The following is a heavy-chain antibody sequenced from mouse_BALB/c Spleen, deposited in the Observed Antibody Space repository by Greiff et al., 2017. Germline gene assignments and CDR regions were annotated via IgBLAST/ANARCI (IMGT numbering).Heavy chain of an antibody. V-gene: IGHV1-18*01. J-gene: IGHJ3*01. CDR3: AGWGLTGTLAY. D-gene: IGHD4-1*01. CDR1: GYTFTDYN. Sequence: EVQLQQSGPELVKPGASVKIPCKASGYTFTDYNMDWVKQSHGKSLEWIGDINPNNGGTIYNQKFKGKATLTVDKSSSTAYMELRSLTSEDTAVYYCAGWGLTGTLAYWGQGTLVTVSA. CDR2: INPNNGGT.